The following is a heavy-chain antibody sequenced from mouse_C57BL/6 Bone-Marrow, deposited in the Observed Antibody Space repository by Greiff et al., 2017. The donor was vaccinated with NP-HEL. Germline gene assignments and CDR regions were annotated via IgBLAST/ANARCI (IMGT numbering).Heavy chain of an antibody. CDR3: ARRWLQAMDY. CDR2: ISSGSSTI. J-gene: IGHJ4*01. D-gene: IGHD2-3*01. V-gene: IGHV5-17*01. CDR1: GFTFSDYG. Sequence: EVKLMESGGGLVKPGGSLKLSCAASGFTFSDYGMHWVRQAPEKGLEWVAYISSGSSTIYYADTVKGRFTISRDNAKNTLFLQMTSLRSEDTAMYYCARRWLQAMDYWGQGTSVTVSS.